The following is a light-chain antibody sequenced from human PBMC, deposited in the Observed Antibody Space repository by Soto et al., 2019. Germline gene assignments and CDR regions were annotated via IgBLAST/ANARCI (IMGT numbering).Light chain of an antibody. V-gene: IGKV3-20*01. J-gene: IGKJ1*01. CDR3: QRYGSSGT. CDR2: GAS. CDR1: QSVSTN. Sequence: IVMTQSADAVPVSPGERATLSCRASQSVSTNLAWYQHKPGQAPGLLIYGASNRATGIPDRFSGSGSGTDFTLTISRLEPEDFAVYYCQRYGSSGTFGQGTKVDIK.